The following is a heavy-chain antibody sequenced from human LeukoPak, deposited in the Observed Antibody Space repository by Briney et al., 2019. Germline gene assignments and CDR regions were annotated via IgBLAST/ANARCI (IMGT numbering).Heavy chain of an antibody. CDR3: ARVIAAAGTHYYYYYGMDV. D-gene: IGHD6-13*01. J-gene: IGHJ6*02. CDR1: GYTFTGYY. Sequence: ASVKVSCTASGYTFTGYYMHWVRQAPGQGLEWIGWINPNSGGTNYAQKFQGRVTMTRDTSISTAFMELSRLRSDDTAVYYCARVIAAAGTHYYYYYGMDVWGQGTTVTVSS. CDR2: INPNSGGT. V-gene: IGHV1-2*02.